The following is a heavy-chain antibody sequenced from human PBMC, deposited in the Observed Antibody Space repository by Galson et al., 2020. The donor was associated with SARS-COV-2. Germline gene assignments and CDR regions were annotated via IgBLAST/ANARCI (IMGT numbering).Heavy chain of an antibody. D-gene: IGHD3-22*01. CDR1: GGSISSGGYY. V-gene: IGHV4-31*03. J-gene: IGHJ6*02. Sequence: SETLSLTCTVSGGSISSGGYYWSWIRQHPGKGLEWIGYIYYSGSTYYNPSLKSRVTISVDTSKNQFSLKLSSVTAADTAVYYCATERGGYYYDSSGYPRDTYYYYGMDVWGQGTTVTVSS. CDR3: ATERGGYYYDSSGYPRDTYYYYGMDV. CDR2: IYYSGST.